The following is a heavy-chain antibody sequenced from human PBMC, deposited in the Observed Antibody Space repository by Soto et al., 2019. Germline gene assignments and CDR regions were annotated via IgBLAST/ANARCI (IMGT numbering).Heavy chain of an antibody. D-gene: IGHD3-10*01. Sequence: PGGSLRLSCAASGFTFSSYAMSWVRQAPGKGLEWVSAISGSGGSTYYADSVKGRFTISRDNSKNTLYLQMNSLRAEDTAVYYCENEHYGSGTFDYWGQGTLVTVSS. V-gene: IGHV3-23*01. J-gene: IGHJ4*02. CDR1: GFTFSSYA. CDR3: ENEHYGSGTFDY. CDR2: ISGSGGST.